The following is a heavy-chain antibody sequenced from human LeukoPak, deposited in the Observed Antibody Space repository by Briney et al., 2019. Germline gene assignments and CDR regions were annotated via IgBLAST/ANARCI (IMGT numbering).Heavy chain of an antibody. CDR1: GYSLSSGYY. CDR2: IYHSWST. CDR3: ARMYSSGWYYGY. V-gene: IGHV4-38-2*01. D-gene: IGHD6-19*01. Sequence: PSETLSLTCAVSGYSLSSGYYWDWVPQPPGTGLEWIGSIYHSWSTYYNPSLKSRVTMSVDTSKNQFSLKLSSVTAADMAVYYCARMYSSGWYYGYWGQGTLVTVSS. J-gene: IGHJ4*02.